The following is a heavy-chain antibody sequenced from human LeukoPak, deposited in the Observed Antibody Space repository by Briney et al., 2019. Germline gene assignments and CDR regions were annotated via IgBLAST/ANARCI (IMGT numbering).Heavy chain of an antibody. CDR3: ARAYYDFWSGHTQPFDY. CDR1: GYTFTGYY. J-gene: IGHJ4*02. D-gene: IGHD3-3*01. V-gene: IGHV1-2*02. Sequence: VASVKVSCKASGYTFTGYYMHWVRQAPGQGLEWMGWINPNSGGTNYAQKFQGRVTMTRDTSISTAYMELSRLRSDDTAVYYCARAYYDFWSGHTQPFDYWGQGTLVTVSS. CDR2: INPNSGGT.